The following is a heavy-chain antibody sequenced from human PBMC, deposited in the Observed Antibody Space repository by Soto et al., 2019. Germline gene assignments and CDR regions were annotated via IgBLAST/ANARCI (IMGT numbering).Heavy chain of an antibody. CDR1: GGSINSYY. Sequence: QVQLQESGPGLVKPSETLSLTCNVYGGSINSYYWNWIRQPPGKGLEWIAYIYYNGNTDSNPSLESRVTISLETPKNQWSLKLSPVTAADTAVYYGARGYHGEIDANFDYGGQGILFTVSS. CDR2: IYYNGNT. J-gene: IGHJ4*02. D-gene: IGHD2-8*01. CDR3: ARGYHGEIDANFDY. V-gene: IGHV4-59*01.